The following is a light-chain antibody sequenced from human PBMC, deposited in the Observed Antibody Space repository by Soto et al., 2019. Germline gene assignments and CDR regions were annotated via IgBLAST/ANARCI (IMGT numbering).Light chain of an antibody. V-gene: IGKV1-27*01. J-gene: IGKJ1*01. CDR3: QHYNSAPWT. Sequence: DIQMAQSPSSLSASAGDRVTITCRASQGISNYLAWYQQKPGKVPKLLIYAASTLLSGVPSRFSGSGSGTDFTLTISSLQPEDVATYYCQHYNSAPWTFGQGTKVEIK. CDR2: AAS. CDR1: QGISNY.